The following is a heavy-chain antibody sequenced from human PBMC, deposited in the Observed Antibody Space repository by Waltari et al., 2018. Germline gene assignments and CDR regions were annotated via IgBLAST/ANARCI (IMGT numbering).Heavy chain of an antibody. CDR3: AREGPGPWYFDL. CDR2: IIPIFGTA. Sequence: QVQLVQSGAEVKKPGSSVTVSCMASGGTFSSYAISWVRQAPGQGLEWMGGIIPIFGTANYAQKFQGRVTITTDESTSTAYMELSSLRSEDTAVYYCAREGPGPWYFDLWGRGTLVTVSS. J-gene: IGHJ2*01. CDR1: GGTFSSYA. V-gene: IGHV1-69*05.